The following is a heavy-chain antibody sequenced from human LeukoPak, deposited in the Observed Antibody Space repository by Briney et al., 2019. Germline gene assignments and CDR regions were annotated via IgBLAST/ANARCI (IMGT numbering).Heavy chain of an antibody. V-gene: IGHV3-48*01. Sequence: QPGGSLRLSCAASGFTFSDYSMNRVRQAPGKGLEWISWVGIDSGNTKYADSVKGRFTISGEKAKNSLYLQMSSLRVEDTAVYYCARDHNYAFDNWGQGTLVTVSS. CDR2: VGIDSGNT. CDR3: ARDHNYAFDN. J-gene: IGHJ4*02. D-gene: IGHD1-1*01. CDR1: GFTFSDYS.